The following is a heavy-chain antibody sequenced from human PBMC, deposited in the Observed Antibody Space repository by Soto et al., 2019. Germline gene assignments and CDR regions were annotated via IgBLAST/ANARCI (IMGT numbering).Heavy chain of an antibody. V-gene: IGHV1-18*01. CDR1: GYSFTRYG. CDR2: INTYNGNT. CDR3: AMVDVYVTPSPQDV. D-gene: IGHD3-16*01. J-gene: IGHJ6*02. Sequence: ASVKVSCKASGYSFTRYGIAWARQAPGQGLEWMGWINTYNGNTNYAQNLQGRVTLTTDTSTSTAYMELTSLRSNDKAIYYCAMVDVYVTPSPQDVWGQGTTVTVSS.